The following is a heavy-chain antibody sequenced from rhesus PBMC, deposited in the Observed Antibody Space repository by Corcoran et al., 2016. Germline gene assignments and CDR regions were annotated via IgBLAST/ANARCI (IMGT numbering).Heavy chain of an antibody. Sequence: QVQLQQWGEGLVKPPETLSPTCAVYGGPISGYYYWSWIRQPPGKGLEWIGYIYGNSASTNYNPSLKNRVTISKDTSKNQFSLKLSSVTAADTAVYYCASGYRFDYWGQGVLVTVSS. V-gene: IGHV4-73*01. CDR3: ASGYRFDY. D-gene: IGHD5-24*01. CDR2: IYGNSAST. J-gene: IGHJ4*01. CDR1: GGPISGYYY.